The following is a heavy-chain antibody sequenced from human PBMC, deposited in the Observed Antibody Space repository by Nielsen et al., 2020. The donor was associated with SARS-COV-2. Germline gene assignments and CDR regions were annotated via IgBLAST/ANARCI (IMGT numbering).Heavy chain of an antibody. CDR2: ISYDGSNK. V-gene: IGHV3-30-3*01. Sequence: GESLKISCAASGFTFNTYAIHWVRQAPGKGLEWVAVISYDGSNKYYADSVKGRFTISRDNSKNTLYLQMNSLRAEDTAVYYCAREVAAAGTAFDYWGQGTLVTVSS. CDR1: GFTFNTYA. D-gene: IGHD6-13*01. CDR3: AREVAAAGTAFDY. J-gene: IGHJ4*02.